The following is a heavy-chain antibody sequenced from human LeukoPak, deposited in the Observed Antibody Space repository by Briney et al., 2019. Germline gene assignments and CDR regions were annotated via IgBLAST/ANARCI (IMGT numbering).Heavy chain of an antibody. D-gene: IGHD4-23*01. J-gene: IGHJ4*02. V-gene: IGHV3-23*01. CDR1: GFTFSSFA. CDR2: ISDSGVST. Sequence: GGSLRLSCAASGFTFSSFAVSWVRQAPGKGLEWVSSISDSGVSTNYADSVKGRFTISRDKAKKTLYLVVNSLRAEDTAVYYCAKKVRVYSGSYYDYWGQGALVTVSS. CDR3: AKKVRVYSGSYYDY.